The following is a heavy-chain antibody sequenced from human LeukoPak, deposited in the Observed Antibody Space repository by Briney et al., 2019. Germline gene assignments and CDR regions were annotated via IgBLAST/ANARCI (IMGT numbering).Heavy chain of an antibody. V-gene: IGHV3-74*01. D-gene: IGHD6-19*01. CDR1: GLTFSTYW. Sequence: GGSLRLSCAASGLTFSTYWMHWVRQAPGKGLVWVSRINSDGRSTTYADFVKGRFTISGDNAKNTLYLQMNSLRAEDTAVYYCAREGTSGWYYFDYWGQGTLVTVSS. CDR2: INSDGRST. J-gene: IGHJ4*02. CDR3: AREGTSGWYYFDY.